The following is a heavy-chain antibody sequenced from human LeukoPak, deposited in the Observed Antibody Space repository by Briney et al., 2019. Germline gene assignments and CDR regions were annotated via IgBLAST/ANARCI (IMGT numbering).Heavy chain of an antibody. Sequence: CXVYGGSFSGYYWSWIRQPPGKGLEWIGEINHSGSTYYNPSLKSRVTISVDTSKNQFSLKLSSVTAADTAVYYCGXIAXDXAXXNFXSXXYXMDVWGKGTTVTVSS. CDR3: GXIAXDXAXXNFXSXXYXMDV. J-gene: IGHJ6*03. CDR1: GGSFSGYY. V-gene: IGHV4-34*01. CDR2: INHSGST. D-gene: IGHD5-18*01.